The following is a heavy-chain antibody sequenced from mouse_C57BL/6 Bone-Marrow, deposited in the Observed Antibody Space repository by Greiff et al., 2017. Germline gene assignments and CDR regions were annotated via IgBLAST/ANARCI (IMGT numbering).Heavy chain of an antibody. Sequence: QVQLQQPGAELVKPGASVKMSCKASGYTFTSYWITWVKQRPGQGLEWIGDIYPGSGSTNYNEKFKSKATLTVDTSSSTAYMQLSSLTSEDSAVYYCARSAYDYDEGFAYGGQGTLVTVAA. D-gene: IGHD2-4*01. J-gene: IGHJ3*01. CDR3: ARSAYDYDEGFAY. CDR2: IYPGSGST. CDR1: GYTFTSYW. V-gene: IGHV1-55*01.